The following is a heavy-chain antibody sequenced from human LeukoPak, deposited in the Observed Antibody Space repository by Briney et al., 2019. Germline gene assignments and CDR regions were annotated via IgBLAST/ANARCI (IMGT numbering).Heavy chain of an antibody. Sequence: GRSLRLSCAASGFSVSGNYMSWVRQAPGKGLEWVSVIYSGGNTYYADSVRGRFTISRDNSKNRLYLQMNSLSAEDTAVYYCARDRTTFGEFDYWGQGTLVTVSS. CDR2: IYSGGNT. J-gene: IGHJ4*02. CDR3: ARDRTTFGEFDY. V-gene: IGHV3-53*01. D-gene: IGHD3-10*01. CDR1: GFSVSGNY.